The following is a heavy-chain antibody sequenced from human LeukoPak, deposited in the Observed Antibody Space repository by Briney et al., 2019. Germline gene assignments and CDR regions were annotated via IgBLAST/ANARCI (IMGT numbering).Heavy chain of an antibody. J-gene: IGHJ6*03. CDR1: GYTFTSYY. V-gene: IGHV1-46*01. Sequence: ASVKVSCKASGYTFTSYYMHWVRQAPGQGLEWMGIINPSGGSTTYAQKFQGRVTMTRDMSTSTVYMELCSLRSEDTAVYYCARARTITIFPLRGQDNYYYYMDVWGKGTTVTVSS. CDR2: INPSGGST. CDR3: ARARTITIFPLRGQDNYYYYMDV. D-gene: IGHD3-9*01.